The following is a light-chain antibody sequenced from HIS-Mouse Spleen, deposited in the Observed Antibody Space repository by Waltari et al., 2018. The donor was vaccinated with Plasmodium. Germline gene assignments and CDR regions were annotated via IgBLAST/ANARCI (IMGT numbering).Light chain of an antibody. CDR1: ALPKKY. CDR2: EDS. J-gene: IGLJ3*02. Sequence: SYELTQPPSVSVSPGQTARITCSGDALPKKYAYWYQQKSGQAPVLGIYEDSKRPSWIPEGFSGSSSGTMATLTISGAQVEDEADYYCYSTDSSGNHRVVGGGTKLTVL. CDR3: YSTDSSGNHRV. V-gene: IGLV3-10*01.